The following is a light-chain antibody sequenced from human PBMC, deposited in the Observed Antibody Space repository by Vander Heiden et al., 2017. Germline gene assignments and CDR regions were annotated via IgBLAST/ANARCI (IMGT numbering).Light chain of an antibody. V-gene: IGKV1-16*01. CDR3: QQYDTFPIT. CDR1: QGINTC. CDR2: GAS. J-gene: IGKJ5*01. Sequence: DIQMTQSPSSPSASVGDRVTFTCRASQGINTCLVWFQQKPGKAPKSLIYGASTLQSGVPSRFSGSGSGTYFTLTISSLQPEDFATYYCQQYDTFPITFGQGTRLEIK.